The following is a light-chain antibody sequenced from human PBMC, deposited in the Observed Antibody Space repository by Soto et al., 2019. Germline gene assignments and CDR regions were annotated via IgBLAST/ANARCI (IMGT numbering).Light chain of an antibody. CDR1: QSIVRN. CDR3: QQSHSSPLS. J-gene: IGKJ4*01. CDR2: TAS. Sequence: IQMTQSPSSLSASVGDRVTITCRASQSIVRNLNWYQQKPGKAPELLIYTASNLESGVPSRFSGSGSGTDFALTISSLQPEGSAVYYCQQSHSSPLSFGGGTKVDIK. V-gene: IGKV1-39*01.